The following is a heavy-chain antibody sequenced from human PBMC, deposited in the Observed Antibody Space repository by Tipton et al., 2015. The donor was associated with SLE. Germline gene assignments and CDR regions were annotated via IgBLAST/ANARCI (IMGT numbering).Heavy chain of an antibody. Sequence: TLSLTCTVSGGSISGHYWSWIRRPPGKALEWIAYINYSGSTNYNPSLKSRVTISVDTSEKQVSLRLNSVTAADTAVYYCARGKTRVEYWGQGTLVTVSS. CDR3: ARGKTRVEY. J-gene: IGHJ4*02. CDR2: INYSGST. V-gene: IGHV4-59*08. CDR1: GGSISGHY. D-gene: IGHD1-14*01.